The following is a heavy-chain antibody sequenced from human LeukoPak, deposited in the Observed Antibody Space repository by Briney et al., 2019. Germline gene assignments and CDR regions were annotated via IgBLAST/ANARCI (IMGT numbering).Heavy chain of an antibody. CDR1: RYTLTELS. J-gene: IGHJ4*02. CDR3: ATGGDYVWGSYLPFDY. D-gene: IGHD3-16*02. CDR2: FDPEDGET. Sequence: ASVKVSCKVSRYTLTELSMHWVRQAPGKGLEWMGGFDPEDGETIYAQKFRGRVTMTEDTSTDTAYMELSSLRSEDTAVYYCATGGDYVWGSYLPFDYWGQGTLVTVSS. V-gene: IGHV1-24*01.